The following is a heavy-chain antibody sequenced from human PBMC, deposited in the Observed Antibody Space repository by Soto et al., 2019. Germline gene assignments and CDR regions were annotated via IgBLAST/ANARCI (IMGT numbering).Heavy chain of an antibody. V-gene: IGHV4-4*02. J-gene: IGHJ4*02. CDR1: GGSISRSNW. D-gene: IGHD3-10*01. CDR2: IYDSGST. CDR3: ARDQMVRGVIMSRGYYFDY. Sequence: SETLSLTCAVSGGSISRSNWWSWVRQPPGKGLEWIGEIYDSGSTNYNPSLKSRVTISVDKSKNQLSLKLSSVTAADTAVYYCARDQMVRGVIMSRGYYFDYWTQGTLVTVSS.